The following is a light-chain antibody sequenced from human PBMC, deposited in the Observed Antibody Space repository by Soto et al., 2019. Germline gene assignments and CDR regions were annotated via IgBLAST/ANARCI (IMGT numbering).Light chain of an antibody. Sequence: DIQMNQSPPPWLALEGERAPSPCRASQSISSWLAWYQQKPGKAPKLLIYDASSLESGVPSRFSGSGSGTEFTLTISSLQPDDFATYYCQQYNSYSGTFGQGAKV. J-gene: IGKJ1*01. CDR1: QSISSW. CDR2: DAS. CDR3: QQYNSYSGT. V-gene: IGKV1-5*01.